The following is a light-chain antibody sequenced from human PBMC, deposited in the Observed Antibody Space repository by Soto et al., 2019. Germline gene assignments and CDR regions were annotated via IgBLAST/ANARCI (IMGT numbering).Light chain of an antibody. CDR1: QSVRTY. V-gene: IGKV3-20*01. J-gene: IGKJ1*01. CDR2: DAS. Sequence: EIVLTQSPVTLSLSPGERATLSCRASQSVRTYLAWYQVKPGQAPRLLIYDASSRASGVPARFSGSGSGTDFTLTINRLEPEDFAVYYCQQYGSSSWTFGQGTKVDIK. CDR3: QQYGSSSWT.